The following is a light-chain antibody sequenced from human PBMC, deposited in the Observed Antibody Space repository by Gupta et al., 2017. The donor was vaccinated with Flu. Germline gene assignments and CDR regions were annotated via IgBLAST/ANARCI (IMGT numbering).Light chain of an antibody. V-gene: IGLV1-51*02. Sequence: QSVLTQPPSVSAAPGQKVTISCSGSTSNIANNYVTWYQQLPETAPKLLIYENDKRPSGIPDGFSGSTSGATTALAITGLQTGDEADYYCGTWESSMSAGGVFGGGTKLTVL. J-gene: IGLJ3*02. CDR2: END. CDR3: GTWESSMSAGGV. CDR1: TSNIANNY.